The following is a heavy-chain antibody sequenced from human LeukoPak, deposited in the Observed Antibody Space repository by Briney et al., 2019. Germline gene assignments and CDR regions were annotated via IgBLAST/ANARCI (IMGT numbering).Heavy chain of an antibody. D-gene: IGHD3-9*01. Sequence: GGSLRLSCEASGFTLGCCAMHRVRQAPGKGLEWVALISYDGSDKYYADSVKGRFAISRDNSENTLYLQMNSLRAEDTAVYYCARGLRYFDWLLDDDWGQGALVTVSS. J-gene: IGHJ4*02. V-gene: IGHV3-30*09. CDR1: GFTLGCCA. CDR3: ARGLRYFDWLLDDD. CDR2: ISYDGSDK.